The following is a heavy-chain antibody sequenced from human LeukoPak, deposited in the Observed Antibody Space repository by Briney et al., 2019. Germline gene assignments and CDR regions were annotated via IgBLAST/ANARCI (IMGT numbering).Heavy chain of an antibody. J-gene: IGHJ6*02. Sequence: PGGSLRLSCAASGFTFSSYAMSWVRQAPGKGLEWVSHISSSGRLMQYADSVKGRFTITRDNAQNFMSLQMNSLKPEDTAVYCCARDTNNGLDVWGRGTTVTVSS. CDR1: GFTFSSYA. CDR3: ARDTNNGLDV. CDR2: ISSSGRLM. V-gene: IGHV3-48*03. D-gene: IGHD1-20*01.